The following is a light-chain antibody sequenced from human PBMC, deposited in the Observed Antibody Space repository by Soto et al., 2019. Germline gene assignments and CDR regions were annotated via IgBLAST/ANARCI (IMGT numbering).Light chain of an antibody. CDR2: DAS. V-gene: IGKV1-33*01. CDR3: QQYDNLPPALT. Sequence: DIQMTQSPSSLSASVGDRVTITCQASQDISNYLNWYQQKPGKAPKLLIYDASNLETGVPSRFSGSGSGTDFTFTISSLQPEDIATYYCQQYDNLPPALTFGGGTKAEIK. CDR1: QDISNY. J-gene: IGKJ4*01.